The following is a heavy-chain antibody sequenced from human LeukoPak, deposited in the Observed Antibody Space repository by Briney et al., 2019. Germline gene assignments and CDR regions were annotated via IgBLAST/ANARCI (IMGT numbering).Heavy chain of an antibody. CDR1: GFTFSSYS. V-gene: IGHV3-48*01. Sequence: GGSLRLSCAASGFTFSSYSMNWVRQAPGKGLEWVSYISNSSSTIYYADSVKGRFTISRDNAKNSLYLQMNSLRAEDTAVYYCARGNRAQLWLPVDAFDIWGQGTMVTVSS. CDR3: ARGNRAQLWLPVDAFDI. CDR2: ISNSSSTI. J-gene: IGHJ3*02. D-gene: IGHD5-18*01.